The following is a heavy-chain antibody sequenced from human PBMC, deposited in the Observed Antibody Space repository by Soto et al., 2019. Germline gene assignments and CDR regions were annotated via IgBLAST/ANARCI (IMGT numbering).Heavy chain of an antibody. CDR2: IRSKANSYAT. V-gene: IGHV3-73*01. CDR1: GFTFSGSA. CDR3: TRQKDIVVVVAATLSYYYGMDV. Sequence: PGGSLRLSCAASGFTFSGSAMHWVRQASGKGLEWVGRIRSKANSYATAYAASVKGRFTISRDDSKNTAYLQMNSLKTEDTAVYYCTRQKDIVVVVAATLSYYYGMDVWGQGTTVTVSS. J-gene: IGHJ6*02. D-gene: IGHD2-15*01.